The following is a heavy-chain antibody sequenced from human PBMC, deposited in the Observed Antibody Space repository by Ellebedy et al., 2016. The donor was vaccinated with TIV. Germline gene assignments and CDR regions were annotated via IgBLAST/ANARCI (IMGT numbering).Heavy chain of an antibody. V-gene: IGHV3-23*01. Sequence: GESLKISCATSGFIFRDYAISWVRQPPGKGLEWVSTISGSGESTFAADSVKGRFTISRDFSKRTVYPQMNSLRVEDTAVYFGATRGHSIGWFADWGQGTLVTVSS. J-gene: IGHJ5*02. CDR3: ATRGHSIGWFAD. CDR2: ISGSGEST. CDR1: GFIFRDYA. D-gene: IGHD3-22*01.